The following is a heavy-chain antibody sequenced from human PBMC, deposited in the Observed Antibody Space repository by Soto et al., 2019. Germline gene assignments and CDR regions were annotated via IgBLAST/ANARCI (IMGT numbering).Heavy chain of an antibody. Sequence: GASVKVSCKASGYTFTSYGTSWVRQAPGQGLEWMGWISAYNGNTNYAQKLQGRATMTTDTSTSTAYMELRSLRSDDTAVYYCARDFKLEGRYLMLGYWGQGTLVTVSS. D-gene: IGHD1-1*01. V-gene: IGHV1-18*04. J-gene: IGHJ4*02. CDR1: GYTFTSYG. CDR3: ARDFKLEGRYLMLGY. CDR2: ISAYNGNT.